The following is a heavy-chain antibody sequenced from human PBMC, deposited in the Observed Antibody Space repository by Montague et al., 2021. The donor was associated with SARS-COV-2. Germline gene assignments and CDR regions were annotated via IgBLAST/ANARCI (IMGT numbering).Heavy chain of an antibody. CDR3: ARTWRFCQSYGLDI. J-gene: IGHJ3*02. V-gene: IGHV4-59*01. D-gene: IGHD3-16*01. CDR1: GDSISSYY. Sequence: SETLSLTCSVSGDSISSYYYNWIRQTPGKGLEWIGYAYYVPSTNXSNTNSNPSLKRRVTISLDTSENQFSLKLSSVTAADTAVYYCARTWRFCQSYGLDIWGQGTMVTVSS. CDR2: AYYVPST.